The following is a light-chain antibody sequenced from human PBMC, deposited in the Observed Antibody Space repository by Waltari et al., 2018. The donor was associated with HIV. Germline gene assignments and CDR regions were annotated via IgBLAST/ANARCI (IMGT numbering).Light chain of an antibody. V-gene: IGLV1-51*02. Sequence: QSVLTQPPSVSAAPGQPVTLPCSGTSSNIGNNYVSWYHQVPGTTPKLLIYETRKRPSGSPDRFSGSKSGTSATRGITGVQTADEADYYCGTWDDSLGAVVFGGGTRVTV. CDR3: GTWDDSLGAVV. J-gene: IGLJ2*01. CDR2: ETR. CDR1: SSNIGNNY.